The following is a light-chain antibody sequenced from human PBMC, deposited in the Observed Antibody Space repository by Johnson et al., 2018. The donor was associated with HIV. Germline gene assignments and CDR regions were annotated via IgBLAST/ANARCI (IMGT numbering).Light chain of an antibody. CDR2: KND. CDR3: GTWDSSLSAGDV. CDR1: SSTIGNNY. Sequence: QSLLTQPPSVSAAPGQKVTISCSGSSSTIGNNYVSWYQVLPGTAPKLLIYKNDKRPSGIPDRFSGSKSGTSATLGITGLPTGDEADYYCGTWDSSLSAGDVFGTGTKVTVL. J-gene: IGLJ1*01. V-gene: IGLV1-51*02.